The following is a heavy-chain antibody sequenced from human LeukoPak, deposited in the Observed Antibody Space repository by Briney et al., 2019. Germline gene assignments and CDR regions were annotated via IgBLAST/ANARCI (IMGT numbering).Heavy chain of an antibody. D-gene: IGHD2-2*01. CDR1: GGTFSSYA. CDR3: ARSRQLLYYYYYYMDV. V-gene: IGHV1-69*05. J-gene: IGHJ6*03. Sequence: SEKVSCKASGGTFSSYAISWVRQAPGQGLEWMGGIIPIFGTANYAQKFQGRVTITTDESTSTAYMELSSLRSEDTAVYYCARSRQLLYYYYYYMDVWGKGTAVTVSS. CDR2: IIPIFGTA.